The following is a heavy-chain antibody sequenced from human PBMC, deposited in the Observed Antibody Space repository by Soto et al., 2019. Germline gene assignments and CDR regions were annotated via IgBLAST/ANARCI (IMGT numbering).Heavy chain of an antibody. Sequence: EVQLVESGGGLVQPGGSLRLSCAASGFTFSSYWMSWVRQAPGKGLEWVANIKQDGSEKYYVDSVKGRFTISRDNAKNSLYLQMNSLRAEDTAVYYCARVGYSFPTPSYADAFDIWGQGTMVTVSS. J-gene: IGHJ3*02. CDR2: IKQDGSEK. V-gene: IGHV3-7*03. CDR1: GFTFSSYW. CDR3: ARVGYSFPTPSYADAFDI. D-gene: IGHD5-18*01.